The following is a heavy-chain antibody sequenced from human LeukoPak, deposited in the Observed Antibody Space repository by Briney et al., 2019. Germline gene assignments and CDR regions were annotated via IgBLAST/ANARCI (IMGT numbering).Heavy chain of an antibody. D-gene: IGHD2-15*01. J-gene: IGHJ5*02. CDR2: IHSSGNT. CDR1: GGSISSYY. V-gene: IGHV4-59*01. CDR3: GRAGRYCSGGSCYGENWFDP. Sequence: SETLSLTCTVSGGSISSYYLNWIRQPPGKGLEWLGYIHSSGNTRYNPSVRSRVTMSVDTSKNQFSLKLSSVTAADTAVYYCGRAGRYCSGGSCYGENWFDPWGQGTLVTVSS.